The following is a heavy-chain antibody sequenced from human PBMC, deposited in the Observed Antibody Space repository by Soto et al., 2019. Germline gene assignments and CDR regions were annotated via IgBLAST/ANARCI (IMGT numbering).Heavy chain of an antibody. J-gene: IGHJ5*02. Sequence: QVQLVQSGAEVKKPGSSVKVSCKASGGTFSSYAISWVRQAPGQGLEWMGGIIPIFGTANYAQKFQGRVTMTADESTSTAYMALSSLRSEDTAVYYCARVGSRGYDFGQGWFDPWCQGTLVTVSS. CDR2: IIPIFGTA. CDR1: GGTFSSYA. D-gene: IGHD5-12*01. V-gene: IGHV1-69*01. CDR3: ARVGSRGYDFGQGWFDP.